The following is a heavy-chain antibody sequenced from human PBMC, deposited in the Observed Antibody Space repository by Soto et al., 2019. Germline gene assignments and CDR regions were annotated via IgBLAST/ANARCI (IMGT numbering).Heavy chain of an antibody. CDR3: AKEMSTIYYDS. V-gene: IGHV3-43*01. CDR2: INWDGTTK. J-gene: IGHJ4*02. D-gene: IGHD1-1*01. Sequence: GGSLRLSCAASGFNFRDYSIHWVRQAPGKGLEWVCLINWDGTTKFYAASVKGRFTVSRDNRKNSMYLQLNSLRTEDTAFYYCAKEMSTIYYDSWGQGTLVTVSS. CDR1: GFNFRDYS.